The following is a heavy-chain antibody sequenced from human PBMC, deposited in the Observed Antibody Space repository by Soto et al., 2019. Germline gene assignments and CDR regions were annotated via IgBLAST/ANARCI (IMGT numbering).Heavy chain of an antibody. CDR1: GSTFSNYG. V-gene: IGHV3-21*01. Sequence: GGSLRLSCTASGSTFSNYGMNWVRQAPGKGLEWVSSISSSSSYIYYADSVKGRFTISRDNAKNSLYLQMNSLRAEDTAVYYCARGLYYYDSSGYYGNWGQGTLVTVSS. J-gene: IGHJ4*02. D-gene: IGHD3-22*01. CDR2: ISSSSSYI. CDR3: ARGLYYYDSSGYYGN.